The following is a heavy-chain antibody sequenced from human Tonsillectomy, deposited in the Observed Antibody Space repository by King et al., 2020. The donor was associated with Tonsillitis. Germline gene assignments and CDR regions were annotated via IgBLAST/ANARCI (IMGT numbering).Heavy chain of an antibody. CDR3: AKSSIAVAGRGWFDP. CDR2: IYYRGST. D-gene: IGHD6-19*01. J-gene: IGHJ5*02. V-gene: IGHV4-39*01. Sequence: QLQESGPGLVKPSETLSLTCTVSGGSFSFSSNYWGWIRQPPGKGLEWIGTIYYRGSTYYNASLKSRVTISVDMSKNQFSLKMRSVTAADTAVYYCAKSSIAVAGRGWFDPWGQGTLVTVSS. CDR1: GGSFSFSSNY.